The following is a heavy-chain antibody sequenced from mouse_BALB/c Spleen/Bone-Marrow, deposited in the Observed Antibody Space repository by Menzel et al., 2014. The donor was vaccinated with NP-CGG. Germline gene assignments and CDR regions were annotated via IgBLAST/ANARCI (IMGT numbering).Heavy chain of an antibody. CDR2: ISSGSSII. D-gene: IGHD4-1*01. Sequence: EVKLMESGGGLAQPGGSRKLSCAASGFTFSYFGMHWVRQAPEKGLEWVAYISSGSSIIYYADTVKGRFTISRDNPKNTLFLQMTSLRSEDTAMYYRARERTGFDYWGQGITLTVSS. CDR3: ARERTGFDY. CDR1: GFTFSYFG. J-gene: IGHJ2*01. V-gene: IGHV5-17*02.